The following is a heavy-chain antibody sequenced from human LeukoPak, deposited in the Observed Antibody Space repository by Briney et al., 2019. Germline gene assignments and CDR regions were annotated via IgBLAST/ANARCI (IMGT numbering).Heavy chain of an antibody. CDR1: GFTFSTYA. CDR3: AKGDDILTGYYKVIASSAFDY. Sequence: GGSLRLSCAASGFTFSTYAMHWVRQAPGRGLEWVAVVSGDGDGKYYVDSVKGRFTISRDNSKNTLYLQMNSLRAEDTAVYYCAKGDDILTGYYKVIASSAFDYWGQGTLVTVSS. CDR2: VSGDGDGK. J-gene: IGHJ4*02. D-gene: IGHD3-9*01. V-gene: IGHV3-30*18.